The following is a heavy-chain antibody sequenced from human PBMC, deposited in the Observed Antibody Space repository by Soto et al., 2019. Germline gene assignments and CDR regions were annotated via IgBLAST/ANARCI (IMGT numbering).Heavy chain of an antibody. Sequence: QVQLQESGPGLVKPSQTLSLTCTVSGGSISSGGYYWSWIRQHPGKGLEWIGYIYYCGSTYYNPSLKSRVTRSVDTSNNQFSLKLSAVTAADTAVYYCARECSVPASIHGWFDPWGQGTLGTVSS. V-gene: IGHV4-31*03. D-gene: IGHD2-2*01. CDR1: GGSISSGGYY. J-gene: IGHJ5*02. CDR2: IYYCGST. CDR3: ARECSVPASIHGWFDP.